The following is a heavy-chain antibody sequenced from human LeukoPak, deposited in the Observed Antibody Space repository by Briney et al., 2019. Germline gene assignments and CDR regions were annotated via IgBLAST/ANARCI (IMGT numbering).Heavy chain of an antibody. Sequence: GGSLGLSCAASGFTFSNYWMNWVRQAPGKGLVWVSRINTDGSSASYADSVKGRVTISRDNTKNTLYMQMSSLRAEDTALYYCARDGYDVLTGSYYFDYWGQGTLVTVSS. V-gene: IGHV3-74*01. J-gene: IGHJ4*02. D-gene: IGHD3-9*01. CDR3: ARDGYDVLTGSYYFDY. CDR1: GFTFSNYW. CDR2: INTDGSSA.